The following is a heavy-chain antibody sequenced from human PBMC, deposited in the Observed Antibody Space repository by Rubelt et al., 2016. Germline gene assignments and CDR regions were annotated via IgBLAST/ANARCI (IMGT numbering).Heavy chain of an antibody. CDR2: ISAYNGNT. Sequence: QVQLVQSGAEVKKPGASVKVSCKASGYTFTSYGISWVRQAPGQGLEWMGWISAYNGNTNYAQKVEGRGTMSTDTSTSTACMERRGLGSDDTAVYYCARDRTWLVPGLDAFDIWGQGTMVTVSS. CDR3: ARDRTWLVPGLDAFDI. V-gene: IGHV1-18*01. D-gene: IGHD6-19*01. CDR1: GYTFTSYG. J-gene: IGHJ3*02.